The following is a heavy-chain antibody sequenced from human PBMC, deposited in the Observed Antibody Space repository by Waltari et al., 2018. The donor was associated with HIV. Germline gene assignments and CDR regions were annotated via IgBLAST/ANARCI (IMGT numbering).Heavy chain of an antibody. CDR3: ARTFLYCSGGTCYFDY. CDR2: INPNSGGT. D-gene: IGHD2-15*01. Sequence: QVQLVQSGAEVKKPGASVKVSCKASGYTFPGYYMPWVRQAPGQGLEWMGWINPNSGGTNYAQKLQGRVTMTRDTSISTAYMELSRLRSDDTAVYYCARTFLYCSGGTCYFDYWGQGTLVTVSS. CDR1: GYTFPGYY. J-gene: IGHJ4*02. V-gene: IGHV1-2*02.